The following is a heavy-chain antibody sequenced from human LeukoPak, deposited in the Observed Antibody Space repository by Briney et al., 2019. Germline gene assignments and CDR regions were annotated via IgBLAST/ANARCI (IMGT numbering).Heavy chain of an antibody. J-gene: IGHJ4*02. D-gene: IGHD3-16*01. CDR1: GFTFSSYG. CDR3: AKDLGSYFDY. V-gene: IGHV3-30*02. Sequence: GGSLRLSCAAPGFTFSSYGMHWVRQAPGKGLEWVAFIRYDGSNKYYADSVKGRFTISRDNSKNTLYLQMNSLRAEDTAVYYCAKDLGSYFDYWGQGTLVTVSS. CDR2: IRYDGSNK.